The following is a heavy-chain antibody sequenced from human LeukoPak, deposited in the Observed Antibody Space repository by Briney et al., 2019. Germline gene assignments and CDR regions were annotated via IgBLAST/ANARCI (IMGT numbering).Heavy chain of an antibody. V-gene: IGHV4-30-2*01. CDR3: ARARDGYKSGAPTNWFDP. J-gene: IGHJ5*02. Sequence: PSQTLSLTCAVSGGSISSGGYSWSWIRQPPGKGLEWIGYIYHSGSTYYNPSLKSRVTISVDRSKNQFSLKLSSVTAADTAVYYCARARDGYKSGAPTNWFDPWGRGTLVTVSS. CDR2: IYHSGST. D-gene: IGHD5-24*01. CDR1: GGSISSGGYS.